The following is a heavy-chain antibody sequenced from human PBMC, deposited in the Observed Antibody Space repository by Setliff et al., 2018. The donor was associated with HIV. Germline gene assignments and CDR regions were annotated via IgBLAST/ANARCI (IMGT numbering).Heavy chain of an antibody. J-gene: IGHJ4*02. CDR1: GYSISSGHY. V-gene: IGHV4-38-2*01. CDR2: VSPGGTT. CDR3: ARHLESSGLHGRVFDL. Sequence: SETLSLTCAVSGYSISSGHYWSWIRQPPGEGLEWIGSVSPGGTTYYNPSLKSRVTISIDTSKSQFSLRLSSVTAADTALYYCARHLESSGLHGRVFDLWGPGSLVTVSS. D-gene: IGHD6-19*01.